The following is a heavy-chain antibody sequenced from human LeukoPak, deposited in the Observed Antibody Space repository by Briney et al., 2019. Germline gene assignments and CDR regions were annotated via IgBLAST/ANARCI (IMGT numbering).Heavy chain of an antibody. D-gene: IGHD4-17*01. Sequence: ASVKVSCTASGYTFTGYYMHWVRQAPGQGLEWMGWINPNSGGTNYAQKFQGRVTMTRDTSISTAYMELSRLRSDDTAVYYCARDVSDDYGDYEGYFDYWGQGTLVTASS. J-gene: IGHJ4*02. CDR3: ARDVSDDYGDYEGYFDY. V-gene: IGHV1-2*02. CDR2: INPNSGGT. CDR1: GYTFTGYY.